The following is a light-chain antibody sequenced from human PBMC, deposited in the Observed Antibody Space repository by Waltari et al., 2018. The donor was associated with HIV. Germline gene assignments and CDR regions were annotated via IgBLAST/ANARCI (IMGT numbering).Light chain of an antibody. CDR1: QSVINNY. V-gene: IGKV3-20*01. J-gene: IGKJ1*01. CDR3: QQFGTSPRT. CDR2: GAS. Sequence: IVLTQSPGTLSLSPGDRANLSCRASQSVINNYLAWYQQKPGQAPRPLIYGASSRATGIPDRFSGTGSGTDFTLSISRLEPEDFAVYYCQQFGTSPRTFGQGTKVEIK.